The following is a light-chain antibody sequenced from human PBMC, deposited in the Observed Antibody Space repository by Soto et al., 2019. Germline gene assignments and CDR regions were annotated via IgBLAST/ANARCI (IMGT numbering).Light chain of an antibody. CDR3: QQYGSSPT. V-gene: IGKV3-20*01. J-gene: IGKJ2*01. Sequence: EIVLTQSPGTLSLSPGERATLSCRASQSVRSSYLAWYHQKPGQAPRLLLYGASSRATGIPDRFSGSGSGTDFTLTISRLEPEDVAVYYCQQYGSSPTFGQGTKLEIK. CDR1: QSVRSSY. CDR2: GAS.